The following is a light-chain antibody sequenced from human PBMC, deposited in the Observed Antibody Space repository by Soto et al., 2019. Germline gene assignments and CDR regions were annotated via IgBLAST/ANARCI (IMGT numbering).Light chain of an antibody. Sequence: EIVLTQSPGTLSLSPGERATLSCRASQSVRDRYLAWYQQKPGQAPSLLIYDTSTRATGVPDRFSGSGSGTDFALTISRLEPEDFAVYYCQQYGSSLGVTFGGGTKVDI. CDR1: QSVRDRY. CDR2: DTS. V-gene: IGKV3-20*01. J-gene: IGKJ4*01. CDR3: QQYGSSLGVT.